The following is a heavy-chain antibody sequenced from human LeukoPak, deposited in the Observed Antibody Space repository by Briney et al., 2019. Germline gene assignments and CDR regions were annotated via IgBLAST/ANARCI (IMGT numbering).Heavy chain of an antibody. V-gene: IGHV4-39*07. CDR3: ARCPPLYYDFWSGYYRDYYYYYYMDV. CDR2: IYYSGST. D-gene: IGHD3-3*01. CDR1: GGSISSSSYY. J-gene: IGHJ6*03. Sequence: SETLSLTCTVSGGSISSSSYYWGWIRQPPGKGLEWIGSIYYSGSTYYNPSPKSRVTISVDTSKNQFSLKLSSVTAADTAVYYCARCPPLYYDFWSGYYRDYYYYYYMDVWGKGTTVTVSS.